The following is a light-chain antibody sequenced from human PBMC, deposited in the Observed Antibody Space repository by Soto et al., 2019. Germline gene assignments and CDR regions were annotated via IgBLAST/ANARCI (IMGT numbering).Light chain of an antibody. Sequence: QSALTQPRSVSGSPGQSVTISCTGTSSDVGAYNYVSWYQQHPAKAPNLMIYDVSKRPSGVPDRFSGSKSGNTASLTISGLQAEDEGDYYCCSYTNSAYVFGTGTKVTVL. CDR3: CSYTNSAYV. CDR1: SSDVGAYNY. J-gene: IGLJ1*01. CDR2: DVS. V-gene: IGLV2-11*01.